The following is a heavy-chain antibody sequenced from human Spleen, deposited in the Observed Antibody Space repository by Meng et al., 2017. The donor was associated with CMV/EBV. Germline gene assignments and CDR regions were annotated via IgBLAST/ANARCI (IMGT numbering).Heavy chain of an antibody. CDR3: ARTAIGYTYGLD. Sequence: GESLKISCAASGFTFSSYAMHWVRQAPGKGLEWVAVISYDGSNKYYADSVKGRFTISRDDSKNTVYLQMNNLRAEDTAVYYCARTAIGYTYGLDWGQGILVTVSS. D-gene: IGHD5-18*01. J-gene: IGHJ4*02. CDR2: ISYDGSNK. CDR1: GFTFSSYA. V-gene: IGHV3-30*14.